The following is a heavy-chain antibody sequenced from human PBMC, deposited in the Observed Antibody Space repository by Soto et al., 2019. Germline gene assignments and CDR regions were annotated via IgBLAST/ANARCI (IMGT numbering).Heavy chain of an antibody. J-gene: IGHJ4*02. V-gene: IGHV3-23*01. CDR1: GFTFSSYA. CDR2: ISGSGGNT. CDR3: AKREGKVGAAPYFDY. D-gene: IGHD2-15*01. Sequence: EVQLLESGGGLVQPGGSLRLSCAASGFTFSSYAMSWVRQAPGKGLEWVSAISGSGGNTYYADSVKGRFTISRDNSKNTLYLQMNSLRAEDTAVYYCAKREGKVGAAPYFDYCGQGTLVTVSS.